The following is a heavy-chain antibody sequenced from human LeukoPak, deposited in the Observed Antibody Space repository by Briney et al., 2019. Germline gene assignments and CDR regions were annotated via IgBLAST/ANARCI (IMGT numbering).Heavy chain of an antibody. Sequence: SGTLSLTCAVSGGSISSSNWWSWVRQPPGKGLEWIGEIYHSGRTNYNPSLKSRVTISVDKSKNQFSLKLSSVTAADTAVYYCASRGSGGSYAFDIWGQGTMVTVSS. CDR2: IYHSGRT. J-gene: IGHJ3*02. CDR3: ASRGSGGSYAFDI. D-gene: IGHD2-15*01. V-gene: IGHV4-4*02. CDR1: GGSISSSNW.